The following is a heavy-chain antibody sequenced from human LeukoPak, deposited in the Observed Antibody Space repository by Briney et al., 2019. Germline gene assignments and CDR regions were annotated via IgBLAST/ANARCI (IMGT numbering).Heavy chain of an antibody. J-gene: IGHJ6*02. CDR3: ARGDNYDFRRGGCGYNYGMDV. V-gene: IGHV3-30-3*01. CDR2: ISYDGGTK. CDR1: GFTFSTYS. Sequence: PGGSLRLSCAASGFTFSTYSMHWVRQAPGKGLEWVAVISYDGGTKFYADSVKGRFTISRDESKNTLSLQMNRLRAEDSAVYYCARGDNYDFRRGGCGYNYGMDVWGQGTTVTVSS. D-gene: IGHD3-3*01.